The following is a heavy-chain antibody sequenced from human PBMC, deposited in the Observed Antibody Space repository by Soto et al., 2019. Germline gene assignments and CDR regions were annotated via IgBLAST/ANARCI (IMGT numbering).Heavy chain of an antibody. Sequence: ASVKVSCKASGYTFTDYSMHWVRQAPGQGLEWMGWINPNSGGTNYAQKFQGWVTMTRDTSISTAYMELSRLRSDDTAVYYCARAVRTAIAVFDYWGQGTLVTSPQ. J-gene: IGHJ4*02. CDR2: INPNSGGT. CDR3: ARAVRTAIAVFDY. D-gene: IGHD5-18*01. V-gene: IGHV1-2*04. CDR1: GYTFTDYS.